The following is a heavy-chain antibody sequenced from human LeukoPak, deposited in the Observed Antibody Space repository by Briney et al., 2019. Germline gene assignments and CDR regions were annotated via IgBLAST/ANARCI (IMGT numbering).Heavy chain of an antibody. J-gene: IGHJ6*02. CDR3: ARDLVQPRSITMVRGASMDV. D-gene: IGHD3-10*01. V-gene: IGHV3-33*01. CDR2: IWYVGGNK. CDR1: GFTFSSYG. Sequence: PGGSLRLSCAASGFTFSSYGMHWVRQAPGKGLGWVAVIWYVGGNKYYADSVKGRFTISRDNSKNTLYLQMNSLRAEDTAVYYCARDLVQPRSITMVRGASMDVWGQGTTVTVSS.